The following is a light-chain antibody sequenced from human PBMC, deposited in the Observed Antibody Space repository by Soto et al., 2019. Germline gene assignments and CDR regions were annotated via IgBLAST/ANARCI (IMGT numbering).Light chain of an antibody. CDR3: TSYAGSDNVI. Sequence: QSALTQPPSASRSPGQSVTISCTGTSSDVGGHNYVSWYQQHPGKAPKLLIYEVIQRPSGVPDRFSGSKSGNTASLTVSGLQAEDEADYYCTSYAGSDNVIFGGGTKVTVL. J-gene: IGLJ2*01. CDR1: SSDVGGHNY. V-gene: IGLV2-8*02. CDR2: EVI.